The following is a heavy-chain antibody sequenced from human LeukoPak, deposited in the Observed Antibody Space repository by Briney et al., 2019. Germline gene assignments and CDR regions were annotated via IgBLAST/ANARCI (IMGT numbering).Heavy chain of an antibody. V-gene: IGHV4-39*07. CDR1: GGSISSSSYY. J-gene: IGHJ3*02. Sequence: PSGTLSLTCTVSGGSISSSSYYWGWIRQPPGKGLEWIGSIYYSGSTYYNPSLKSRVTISVDTSKNQFSLKLSSVTAADTAVYYCARGTMVRDPNAFDIRGQGTMVTVSS. CDR2: IYYSGST. D-gene: IGHD3-10*01. CDR3: ARGTMVRDPNAFDI.